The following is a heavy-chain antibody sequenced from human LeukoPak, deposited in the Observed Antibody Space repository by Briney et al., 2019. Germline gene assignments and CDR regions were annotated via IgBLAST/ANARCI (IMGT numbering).Heavy chain of an antibody. CDR3: ARSGPLRYRGYMDV. CDR2: IYYNGST. J-gene: IGHJ6*03. Sequence: SETLSLTCTVSGGSISSSSYYWGWIRQPPGKGLEWIGSIYYNGSTYYSTSLKSRVTISVDTSKNHFSLKLSSVTATDTAVYYCARSGPLRYRGYMDVWGKGTTVTVSS. CDR1: GGSISSSSYY. V-gene: IGHV4-39*02. D-gene: IGHD3-9*01.